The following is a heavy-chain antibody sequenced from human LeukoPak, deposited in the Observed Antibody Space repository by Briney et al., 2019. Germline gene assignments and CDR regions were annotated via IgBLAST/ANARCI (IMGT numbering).Heavy chain of an antibody. CDR2: ISGSGTI. V-gene: IGHV4-4*07. CDR1: GGSISSYY. Sequence: SETLSLTCTVSGGSISSYYWSWIRQPAGKGLEWIGRISGSGTITYNPVLQSRLTISIDTSKNQFSLKLMSVTAADTAVYYCARDSGTTGEVKFDPWGQGTLVTVSS. CDR3: ARDSGTTGEVKFDP. J-gene: IGHJ5*02. D-gene: IGHD3-10*01.